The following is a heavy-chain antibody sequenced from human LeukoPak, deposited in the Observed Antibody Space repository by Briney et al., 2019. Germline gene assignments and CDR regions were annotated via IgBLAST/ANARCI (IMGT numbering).Heavy chain of an antibody. D-gene: IGHD3-22*01. V-gene: IGHV3-23*01. CDR3: ANRYYDSSPFDP. CDR1: RSTFKSYA. CDR2: ITTSGGST. J-gene: IGHJ5*02. Sequence: GGPLDPSFQASRSTFKSYAMTWFRQAPGKGLDWVAAITTSGGSTNYADSVKGRFTISRDSSKSTLYLQMNSLRAEDTALYYCANRYYDSSPFDPWGQGTLVTVSS.